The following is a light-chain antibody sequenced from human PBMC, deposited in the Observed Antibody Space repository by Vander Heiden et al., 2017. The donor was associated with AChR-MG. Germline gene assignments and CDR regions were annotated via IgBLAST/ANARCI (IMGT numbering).Light chain of an antibody. CDR1: QSIGSL. CDR3: QQYNTFWT. J-gene: IGKJ1*01. V-gene: IGKV1-5*03. CDR2: KAS. Sequence: DIQMTQSPSTLSASVGDRVTITCRASQSIGSLLAWYQQKPGKAPKLLIYKASSLDSGVPSRFRGSGSGTEFTLTISSLQPDDFATYYCQQYNTFWTFGKGTKVEIQ.